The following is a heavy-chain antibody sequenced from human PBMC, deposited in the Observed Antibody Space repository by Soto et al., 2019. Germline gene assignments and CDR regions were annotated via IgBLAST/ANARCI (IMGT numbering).Heavy chain of an antibody. CDR2: IYYLGST. Sequence: LSLTCSVSGGSMSEYFWSWIRQPPGKGLEWIGYIYYLGSTDYNPSLKSRVTISVDTSKRQFSLRLTSVTAADTAVYYCARDGYDGSGSPYPAYWGPGTQVTVSS. J-gene: IGHJ4*02. CDR3: ARDGYDGSGSPYPAY. V-gene: IGHV4-59*01. D-gene: IGHD3-10*01. CDR1: GGSMSEYF.